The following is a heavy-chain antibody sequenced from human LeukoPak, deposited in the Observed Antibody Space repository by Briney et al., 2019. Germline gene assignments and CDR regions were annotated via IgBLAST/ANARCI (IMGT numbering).Heavy chain of an antibody. CDR3: AREDKEYFDY. CDR1: GGSFSGYY. J-gene: IGHJ4*02. CDR2: IYSGGST. V-gene: IGHV3-53*01. Sequence: ETLSLTCAVYGGSFSGYYWSWVRQAPGKGLEWVSVIYSGGSTYYADSVKGRFTISRDNSENTLYLQMNSLRAEDTAVYYCAREDKEYFDYWGQGTLVTVSS.